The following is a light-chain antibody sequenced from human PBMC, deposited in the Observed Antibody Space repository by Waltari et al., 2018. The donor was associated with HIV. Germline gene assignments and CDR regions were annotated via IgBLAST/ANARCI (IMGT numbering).Light chain of an antibody. CDR1: QSVGNNY. CDR3: QQCAYSPLT. Sequence: EIVLTQSPDTLSLSPGERATLSCRASQSVGNNYLAWYQQRPGQAPRLLVDDASRRATGIPDRFSGSGSGTDFTLTISRLEPEDFALYFCQQCAYSPLTFGGGTEVEI. J-gene: IGKJ4*01. V-gene: IGKV3-20*01. CDR2: DAS.